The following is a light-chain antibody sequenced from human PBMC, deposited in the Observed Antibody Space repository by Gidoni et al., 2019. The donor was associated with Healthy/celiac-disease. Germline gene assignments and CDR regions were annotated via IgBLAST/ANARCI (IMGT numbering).Light chain of an antibody. J-gene: IGKJ5*01. Sequence: DIQMTQSPSSVSASVGDRFTITCRASQGISSLLAWYQQNPGKAPKLLIYAASSLQSGVPSRFSCSGSGTDFTLTISSLQPEDFATYYCQQANSFPITFGQGTRLEIK. CDR2: AAS. CDR1: QGISSL. CDR3: QQANSFPIT. V-gene: IGKV1-12*01.